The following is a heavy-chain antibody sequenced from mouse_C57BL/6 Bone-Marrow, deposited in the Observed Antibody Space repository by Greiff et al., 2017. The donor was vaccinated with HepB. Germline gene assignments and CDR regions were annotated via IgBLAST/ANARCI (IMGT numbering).Heavy chain of an antibody. J-gene: IGHJ4*01. D-gene: IGHD1-3*01. CDR1: GFTFSSYA. CDR3: TRGSGDYAMDY. Sequence: EVMLVESGAGLVKPGGSLKLSCAASGFTFSSYAMSWVRQTPEKRLEWVAYISSGGDYIYYADTVKGRFTISRDNARNTLYLQMSSLKSEDTAMYYCTRGSGDYAMDYGGQGTSVTVSS. V-gene: IGHV5-9-1*02. CDR2: ISSGGDYI.